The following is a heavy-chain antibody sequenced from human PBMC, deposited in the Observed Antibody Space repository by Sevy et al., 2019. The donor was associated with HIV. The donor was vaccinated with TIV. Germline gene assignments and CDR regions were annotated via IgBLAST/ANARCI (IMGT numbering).Heavy chain of an antibody. CDR3: ARDGVSASRRFFDY. D-gene: IGHD2-2*01. CDR1: GFTFSSYW. CDR2: INSDGSST. J-gene: IGHJ4*02. Sequence: GGSLRLSCAASGFTFSSYWMHWVRQPPGKGLVWVSRINSDGSSTSYAETVKGRVTVTRDNAKNTVYLEMNSLRAEDTAVYYCARDGVSASRRFFDYWGQGTLVTVSS. V-gene: IGHV3-74*01.